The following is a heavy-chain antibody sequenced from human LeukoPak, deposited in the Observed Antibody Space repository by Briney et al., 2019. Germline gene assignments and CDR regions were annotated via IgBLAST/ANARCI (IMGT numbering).Heavy chain of an antibody. D-gene: IGHD3-10*01. V-gene: IGHV4-39*07. CDR1: GGSISSSDYY. Sequence: PSETLSLTCTVSGGSISSSDYYWGWIRQPPGKGLEWIGRIYYSGTTYYNPSLKSRVTISVDTSKNQFSLKLSSVTAADTAVYYCARGGDNLYGSGGDAFDIWGQGTMVTVSS. J-gene: IGHJ3*02. CDR3: ARGGDNLYGSGGDAFDI. CDR2: IYYSGTT.